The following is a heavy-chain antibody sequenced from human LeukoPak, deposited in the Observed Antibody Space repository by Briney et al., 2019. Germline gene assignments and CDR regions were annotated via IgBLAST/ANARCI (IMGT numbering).Heavy chain of an antibody. CDR2: ISSSSSYI. D-gene: IGHD5-18*01. CDR3: ARDDGYSYGSLVDY. CDR1: GFTFSDHY. Sequence: GGSLRLSCAASGFTFSDHYMDWVRQAPGKGLEWVSSISSSSSYIYYADSVKGRFTISRDNAKNSLYLQMNSLRAEDTAVYYCARDDGYSYGSLVDYWGQGTLVTVSS. J-gene: IGHJ4*02. V-gene: IGHV3-21*01.